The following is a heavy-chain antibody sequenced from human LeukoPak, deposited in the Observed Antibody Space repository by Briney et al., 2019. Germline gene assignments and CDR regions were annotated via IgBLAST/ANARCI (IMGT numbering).Heavy chain of an antibody. J-gene: IGHJ4*02. Sequence: GGSLRLSCAASGFTFSSYAMHWVRQAPGKGLEWVAVISYDGSNKYYADSVKGRFTISRDNSKNTLYLQMNSLRAEDTAVYYCARDLSFSHLWGQGTLVTVSS. D-gene: IGHD2/OR15-2a*01. CDR1: GFTFSSYA. CDR3: ARDLSFSHL. CDR2: ISYDGSNK. V-gene: IGHV3-30*04.